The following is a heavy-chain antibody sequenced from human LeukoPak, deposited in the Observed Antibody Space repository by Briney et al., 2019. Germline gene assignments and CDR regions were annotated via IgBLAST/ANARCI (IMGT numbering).Heavy chain of an antibody. V-gene: IGHV4-34*01. CDR2: INHSGST. CDR1: GGSFSGYY. CDR3: ARAGYSSEMIRFAY. Sequence: SETLSLTCAVYGGSFSGYYWSWIRQPPGKGLEWIGEINHSGSTNYNPSLKSRVTISVDTSKNQFSLKLSSVTAADTAEYYCARAGYSSEMIRFAYWGKGTLVTVSS. D-gene: IGHD6-25*01. J-gene: IGHJ4*02.